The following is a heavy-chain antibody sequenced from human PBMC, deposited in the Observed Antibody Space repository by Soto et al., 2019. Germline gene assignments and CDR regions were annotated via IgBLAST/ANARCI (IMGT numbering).Heavy chain of an antibody. Sequence: QVQLVQSGAEVKKPGSSVKVSCKASGGTFSSYAISWVRQAPGQGLEWMGGIIPIFGTANYAQKFQGRVTITADKSTSTAYMELSSLRSEDTAVYYCARAYYDILTGYSPHAFDIWGQGTMVTVSS. J-gene: IGHJ3*02. D-gene: IGHD3-9*01. CDR2: IIPIFGTA. CDR3: ARAYYDILTGYSPHAFDI. CDR1: GGTFSSYA. V-gene: IGHV1-69*06.